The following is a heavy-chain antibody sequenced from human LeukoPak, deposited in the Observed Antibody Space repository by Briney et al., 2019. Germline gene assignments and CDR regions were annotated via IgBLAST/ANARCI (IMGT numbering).Heavy chain of an antibody. D-gene: IGHD6-13*01. CDR1: GGSFSGYY. CDR3: ARAGIAGSPSGY. V-gene: IGHV4-34*01. J-gene: IGHJ4*02. Sequence: SETLSLTCAVSGGSFSGYYWSWIRQPPGKGLEWIGEINHSGSTNYNPSLNSRATMSIDTTKNPFSLKLRSVTAADTAVYFCARAGIAGSPSGYWGQGTLVTVSS. CDR2: INHSGST.